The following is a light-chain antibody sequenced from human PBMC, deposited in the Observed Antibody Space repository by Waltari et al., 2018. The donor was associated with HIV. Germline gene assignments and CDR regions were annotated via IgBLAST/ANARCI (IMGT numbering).Light chain of an antibody. CDR2: RND. CDR1: SSNIGRND. Sequence: QSVLTQPPSASGTPGQKVTISCSGSSSNIGRNDVFWYQQLPGAAPKLLMYRNDQRPSGVPDRFSASKSGTSASLAISGLRSEDEADYTCATWDDNLSGVVFGGWTKLDVL. J-gene: IGLJ2*01. CDR3: ATWDDNLSGVV. V-gene: IGLV1-47*01.